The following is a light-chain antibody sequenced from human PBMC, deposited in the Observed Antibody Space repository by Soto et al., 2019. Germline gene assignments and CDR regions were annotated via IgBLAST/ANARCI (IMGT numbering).Light chain of an antibody. CDR3: QQYNSYART. CDR1: QSISSR. CDR2: TAS. J-gene: IGKJ1*01. V-gene: IGKV1-5*03. Sequence: IQMTQSPSTLSASVGDRVTITCRASQSISSRLAWYQQKPGKAPKLLIYTASSLESGVPSRFSGSGSRTEFTLTISRLQPDDFATYYCQQYNSYARTFGQGTKVEIK.